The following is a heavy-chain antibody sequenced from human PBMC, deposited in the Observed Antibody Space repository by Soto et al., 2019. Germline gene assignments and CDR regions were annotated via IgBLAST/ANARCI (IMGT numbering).Heavy chain of an antibody. D-gene: IGHD3-16*01. CDR3: ARDLYLRTGPWGMDV. Sequence: SDTLSLTCTVSGGSVISATYYYNWIRQPPGKGLEWIGSVYYYGTPNYNPSLKTRVTISMDTSYNRLSLKLRSVTAADTAVYYCARDLYLRTGPWGMDVWGQGTTVTVSS. J-gene: IGHJ6*02. CDR2: VYYYGTP. CDR1: GGSVISATYY. V-gene: IGHV4-61*01.